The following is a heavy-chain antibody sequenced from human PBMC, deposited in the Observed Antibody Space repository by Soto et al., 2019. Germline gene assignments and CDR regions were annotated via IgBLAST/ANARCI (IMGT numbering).Heavy chain of an antibody. D-gene: IGHD3-10*01. J-gene: IGHJ3*02. CDR3: ARRPVRAEWAFDI. Sequence: SETLSLTCTVSGGSISSYYWSWIRQPPGKGLEWIGYIYYSGSTNYNPSLKSRVTISVDTSKNQFSLKLSSVTAADTAVYYCARRPVRAEWAFDIWGQGTMVTVSS. V-gene: IGHV4-59*01. CDR2: IYYSGST. CDR1: GGSISSYY.